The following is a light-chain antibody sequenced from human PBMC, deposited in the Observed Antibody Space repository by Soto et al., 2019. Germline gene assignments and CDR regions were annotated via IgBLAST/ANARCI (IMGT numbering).Light chain of an antibody. CDR2: AAS. V-gene: IGKV1-39*01. Sequence: DIQMTQSPSSLSASVGDRVIITCRTSQIISTYLNWYHHKPGKAPKLLIYAASNLQSGVPSRFSGSGSGRDFTLTISSLQPEDFATYYCQQSYSSPRTFGPGTKVDIK. J-gene: IGKJ3*01. CDR1: QIISTY. CDR3: QQSYSSPRT.